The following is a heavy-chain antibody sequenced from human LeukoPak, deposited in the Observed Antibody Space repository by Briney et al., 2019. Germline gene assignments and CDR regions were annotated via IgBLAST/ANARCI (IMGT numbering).Heavy chain of an antibody. V-gene: IGHV1-18*04. CDR2: ISAYNGNT. J-gene: IGHJ4*02. Sequence: ASVKVSCKASGYTFTGYYMHWVRQAPGQGLEWMGWISAYNGNTNYAQKLQGRVTMTEDTSTDTAYMELSSLRSEDTAVYYCATLDHYDILTGSTQAVKWGQGTLVTVSS. D-gene: IGHD3-9*01. CDR1: GYTFTGYY. CDR3: ATLDHYDILTGSTQAVK.